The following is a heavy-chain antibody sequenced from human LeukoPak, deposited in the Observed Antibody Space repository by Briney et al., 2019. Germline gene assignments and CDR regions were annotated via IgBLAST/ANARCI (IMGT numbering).Heavy chain of an antibody. Sequence: SSQTLSLTCTVSGGSISSGGYYWSWIRQHPGKGLEWIGYIYYSGSTYYNPSLKSRVTISVDTSKNQFSLKLSSVTAADTAVYYCARAVQELSALDYWGQGTLVTVSS. CDR1: GGSISSGGYY. D-gene: IGHD1-7*01. CDR3: ARAVQELSALDY. CDR2: IYYSGST. V-gene: IGHV4-31*03. J-gene: IGHJ4*02.